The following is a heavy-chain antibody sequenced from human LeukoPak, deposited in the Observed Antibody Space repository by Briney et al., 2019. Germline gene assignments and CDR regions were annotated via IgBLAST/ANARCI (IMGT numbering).Heavy chain of an antibody. CDR2: MNQDGSEK. J-gene: IGHJ6*02. D-gene: IGHD3-16*01. CDR3: ATYTHWVAGDV. Sequence: GGSLRLSCAASGFTFSDSWMSWVRQAPGKGLEWVANMNQDGSEKDYVDSVKGRFTISRDNARNSLYLQMGILRAEDTAVYYCATYTHWVAGDVWGQGTTVTVSS. V-gene: IGHV3-7*01. CDR1: GFTFSDSW.